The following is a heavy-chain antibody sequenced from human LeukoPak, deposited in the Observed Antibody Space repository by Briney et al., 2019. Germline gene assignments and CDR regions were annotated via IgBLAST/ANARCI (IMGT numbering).Heavy chain of an antibody. Sequence: WASVKVSCKGSGGTFSSYSISWVRQAPGQGLEWMGGIIPAFGTAHYAQKFQGRVTITTDESTSTAYMELSSLRSEDTAVYYCARKGYDYSNYGGFRFDPWGQGTLVTVSS. CDR1: GGTFSSYS. CDR2: IIPAFGTA. CDR3: ARKGYDYSNYGGFRFDP. V-gene: IGHV1-69*05. J-gene: IGHJ5*02. D-gene: IGHD4-11*01.